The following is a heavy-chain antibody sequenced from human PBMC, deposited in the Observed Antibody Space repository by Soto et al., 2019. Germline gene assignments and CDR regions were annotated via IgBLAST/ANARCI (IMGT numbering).Heavy chain of an antibody. D-gene: IGHD3-3*01. CDR3: ARGLYYDFWSGSPYYYYGMDV. V-gene: IGHV4-34*01. CDR1: GGSFSGYY. J-gene: IGHJ6*02. Sequence: PSETLSLTCAVYGGSFSGYYWSWIRQPPGKGLEWIGEINHSGSTNYNPSLKSRVTISVDTSKNQFSLKLSSVTAADTAVYYCARGLYYDFWSGSPYYYYGMDVWRQGTTVTVSS. CDR2: INHSGST.